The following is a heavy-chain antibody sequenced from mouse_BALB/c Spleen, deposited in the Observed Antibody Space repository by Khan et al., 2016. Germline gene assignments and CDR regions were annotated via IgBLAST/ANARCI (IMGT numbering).Heavy chain of an antibody. D-gene: IGHD2-13*01. CDR2: INTNTGEP. J-gene: IGHJ4*01. CDR3: ARTVDYPYYAMDY. Sequence: QIQLVQSGPELKKPGETVKISCKASEYIFTNYGMNWVKQAPGKGLKWMGWINTNTGEPTYAEEFKGRFAFSLEASASTAYLQINNLKNEDAARYFCARTVDYPYYAMDYWGQGTSVTVSS. V-gene: IGHV9-3*02. CDR1: EYIFTNYG.